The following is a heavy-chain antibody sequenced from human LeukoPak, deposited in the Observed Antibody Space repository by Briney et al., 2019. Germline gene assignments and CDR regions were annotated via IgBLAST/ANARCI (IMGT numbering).Heavy chain of an antibody. D-gene: IGHD1-1*01. Sequence: ASVKVSCKASGYTFTSNYLHWVRRAPGQGPQWRGRFTPSDGSTRYAQKFQGRVTMTRDTSTSTVYMEMSSLRSEDTAVFFCARELRRGGKQLGDYFDYWGQGTLVTVSS. CDR1: GYTFTSNY. V-gene: IGHV1-46*01. CDR2: FTPSDGST. J-gene: IGHJ4*02. CDR3: ARELRRGGKQLGDYFDY.